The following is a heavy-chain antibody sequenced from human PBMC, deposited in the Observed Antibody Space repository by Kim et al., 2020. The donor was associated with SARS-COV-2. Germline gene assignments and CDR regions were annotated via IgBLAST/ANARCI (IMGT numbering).Heavy chain of an antibody. CDR3: AKDMEEAAAGTRSTFDP. D-gene: IGHD6-13*01. CDR2: ISWNSGSI. CDR1: GFTFGDYA. Sequence: GGSLRLSCAASGFTFGDYAMHWVRQAPGKGLEWVSGISWNSGSIGYADSVKGRFTISRDNAKNSLYLQMNSLRAEDTALYYCAKDMEEAAAGTRSTFDPWGQGTLVTVSS. V-gene: IGHV3-9*01. J-gene: IGHJ5*02.